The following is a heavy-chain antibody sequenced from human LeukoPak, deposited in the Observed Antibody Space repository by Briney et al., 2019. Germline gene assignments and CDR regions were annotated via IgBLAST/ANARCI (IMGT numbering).Heavy chain of an antibody. J-gene: IGHJ4*01. V-gene: IGHV3-23*01. Sequence: GGSLRLSCAASGFTFSSYAMSWVRQTPGKGLEWVSAISGGGDNTYYADSVKGRFTISRDNSMHTLYVQMTSLRAEDTAVYYCAREDIPMVLSLDCWGRGTLVTVSS. CDR3: AREDIPMVLSLDC. D-gene: IGHD5-18*01. CDR1: GFTFSSYA. CDR2: ISGGGDNT.